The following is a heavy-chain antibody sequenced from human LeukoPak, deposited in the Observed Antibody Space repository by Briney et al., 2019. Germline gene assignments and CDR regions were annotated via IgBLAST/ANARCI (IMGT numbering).Heavy chain of an antibody. CDR3: HCGSDCGKGYFDL. CDR2: IKSKTDGETT. Sequence: GGSLRLSCAASGFTFSNAWMSWVRQAPGKGLEWVGRIKSKTDGETTDYAAPVKGRFTISRDDSKNTLYLQMNSLKTEDTAVYYCHCGSDCGKGYFDLWGRGTLVTVSS. D-gene: IGHD2-21*02. J-gene: IGHJ2*01. V-gene: IGHV3-15*01. CDR1: GFTFSNAW.